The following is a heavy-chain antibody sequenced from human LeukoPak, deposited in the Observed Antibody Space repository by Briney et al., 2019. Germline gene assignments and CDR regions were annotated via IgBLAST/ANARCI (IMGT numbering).Heavy chain of an antibody. V-gene: IGHV4-34*01. CDR3: ARDYCTNGVCYYFDY. Sequence: SETLSLTCAVYGGSFSGYYWSWIRQPPGKGLEWIGEINHSGSTNYNPSLKSRVTISVDTSKNQFSLKLSSVTAADTAVYYCARDYCTNGVCYYFDYWGQGTLVTVSS. CDR1: GGSFSGYY. J-gene: IGHJ4*02. CDR2: INHSGST. D-gene: IGHD2-8*01.